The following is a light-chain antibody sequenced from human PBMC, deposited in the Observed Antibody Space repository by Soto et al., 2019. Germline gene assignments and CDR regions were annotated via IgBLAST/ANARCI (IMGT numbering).Light chain of an antibody. CDR1: QSVSSY. CDR3: HQRSNWPWIT. Sequence: EIVRTKSSYTLSLSPRGRATLYYMASQSVSSYLAWYQQKPGQAPRLLIYDASNRATGIPARFSGSGSGTDFTLTISSLEPEDFAVYYCHQRSNWPWITVGQGTRLEI. J-gene: IGKJ5*01. CDR2: DAS. V-gene: IGKV3-11*01.